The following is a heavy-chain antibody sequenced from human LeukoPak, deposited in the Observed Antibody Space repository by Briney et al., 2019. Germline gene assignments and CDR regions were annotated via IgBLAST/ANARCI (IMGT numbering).Heavy chain of an antibody. V-gene: IGHV4-39*01. D-gene: IGHD6-19*01. J-gene: IGHJ4*02. CDR3: ARHKAGTDYADY. Sequence: SETLSLTCTVFGGSITSSSYYWGWIRQPPGKGLEWIGSVYYNGDTYYSPSFKSRGTTSVDTSKNQFSLKLRSVTAADTAVYYCARHKAGTDYADYWGQGTLVTVSS. CDR1: GGSITSSSYY. CDR2: VYYNGDT.